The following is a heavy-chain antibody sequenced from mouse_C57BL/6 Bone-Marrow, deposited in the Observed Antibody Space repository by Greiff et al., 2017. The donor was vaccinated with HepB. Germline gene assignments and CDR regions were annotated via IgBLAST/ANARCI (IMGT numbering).Heavy chain of an antibody. Sequence: EVQRVESGAELVKPGASVKLSCTASGFNIKDYYMHWVKQRTEQGLEWIGRIDPEDGETKYAPKFQGKATITADTSSNTAYLQLSSLTSEDTAVYYCARGQLRPPWFAYWGQGTLVTVSA. CDR3: ARGQLRPPWFAY. D-gene: IGHD3-2*02. CDR2: IDPEDGET. J-gene: IGHJ3*01. V-gene: IGHV14-2*01. CDR1: GFNIKDYY.